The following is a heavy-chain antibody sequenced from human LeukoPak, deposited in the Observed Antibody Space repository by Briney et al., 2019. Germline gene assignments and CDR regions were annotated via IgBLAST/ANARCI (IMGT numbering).Heavy chain of an antibody. V-gene: IGHV4-34*01. Sequence: PSETLSLTCAVYGGSFSGYYWSWIRQPPGKGLEWIGEINHSGSTNYNPSLKSRVTISVDTSKNQFSLKLSSVTAADTAVYYCARVSTGGYDFDYYYYYYMDVWGKGTTVTVSS. CDR3: ARVSTGGYDFDYYYYYYMDV. CDR2: INHSGST. D-gene: IGHD5-12*01. J-gene: IGHJ6*03. CDR1: GGSFSGYY.